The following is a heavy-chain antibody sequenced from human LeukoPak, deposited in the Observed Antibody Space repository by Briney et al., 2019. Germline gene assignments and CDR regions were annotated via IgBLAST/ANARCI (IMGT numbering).Heavy chain of an antibody. CDR3: AREFKSGYGMWA. Sequence: GGSLRLSCAASGFTFSTYSMNWVRQAPGKGLEWVSSITGSSNFMSYADSVKGRFTISRDNARNSLYLQMNSLRADDTAVYYCAREFKSGYGMWAWGQGTLVTVSS. V-gene: IGHV3-21*01. CDR1: GFTFSTYS. J-gene: IGHJ5*02. CDR2: ITGSSNFM. D-gene: IGHD5-18*01.